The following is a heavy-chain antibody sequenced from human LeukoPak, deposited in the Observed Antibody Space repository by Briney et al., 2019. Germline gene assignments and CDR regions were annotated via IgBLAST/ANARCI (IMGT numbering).Heavy chain of an antibody. CDR1: GFTFSSYG. J-gene: IGHJ3*02. CDR3: AKWPSSTRAVRDAFDI. CDR2: ISYDGSNK. D-gene: IGHD6-13*01. Sequence: GGSLRLSCAASGFTFSSYGMHWVRQAPGKGLEWVAVISYDGSNKYYADSVKGRFTISRDNSKNTLYLQMNSLRAEDTAVYYCAKWPSSTRAVRDAFDIWGQGTMVTVSS. V-gene: IGHV3-30*18.